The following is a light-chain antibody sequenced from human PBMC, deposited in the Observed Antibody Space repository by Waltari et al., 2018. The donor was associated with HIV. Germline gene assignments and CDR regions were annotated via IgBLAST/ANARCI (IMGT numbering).Light chain of an antibody. Sequence: EIVMTQSPATLSVSPGERATLSCRVSQSVSRFLAWYQQKPGQAPRRLIYDVSTRATDIPARFSGSGSGTVFTLTVSSLQSEDVGVYYCQQYDSWPPGTFGPGTKVDI. V-gene: IGKV3-15*01. CDR1: QSVSRF. CDR3: QQYDSWPPGT. CDR2: DVS. J-gene: IGKJ3*01.